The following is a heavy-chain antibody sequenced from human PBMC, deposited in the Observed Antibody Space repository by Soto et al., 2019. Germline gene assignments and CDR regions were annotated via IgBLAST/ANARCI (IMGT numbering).Heavy chain of an antibody. Sequence: QVQLVQSGAEVKKPGSSVKVSCKASGGTFSTYTITWVRQAPGQGLEWMGRIIPIIGIINYAQKFQGRVTITADXXXGXXYMELTRLRSDDTAVYYCAGDPDSHYNDSHAYSDPWGQGTLVTVSS. CDR3: AGDPDSHYNDSHAYSDP. V-gene: IGHV1-69*08. CDR1: GGTFSTYT. J-gene: IGHJ5*02. D-gene: IGHD3-22*01. CDR2: IIPIIGII.